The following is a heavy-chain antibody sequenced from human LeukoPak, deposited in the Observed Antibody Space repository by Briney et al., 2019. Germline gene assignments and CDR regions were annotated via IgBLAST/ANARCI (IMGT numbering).Heavy chain of an antibody. CDR3: ARVTLAAAGYYYGMDV. CDR1: GFTFSSYA. CDR2: ISYDGSNK. J-gene: IGHJ6*02. V-gene: IGHV3-30-3*01. Sequence: GGSLRLSCAASGFTFSSYAMHWVRQAPGKGLEWVAVISYDGSNKYYADSVKGRFSISRDNSKNTLYLQMNSLRAEDTAVYYCARVTLAAAGYYYGMDVWGQGTTVTVSS. D-gene: IGHD6-13*01.